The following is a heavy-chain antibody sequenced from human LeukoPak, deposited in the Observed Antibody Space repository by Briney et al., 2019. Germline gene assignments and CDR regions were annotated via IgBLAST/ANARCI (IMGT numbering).Heavy chain of an antibody. J-gene: IGHJ3*02. V-gene: IGHV3-15*01. Sequence: GGSLRLSCEASGFSFTNTWMSWGRQAPGKGLEWVGRVKSKADDGTTDYAAPVQGRFTISRDDSKNTLSLQMNSLKTEDTAVYYCATEGGSGSYYGDDAFDMWGQGTMVTVSS. CDR3: ATEGGSGSYYGDDAFDM. CDR1: GFSFTNTW. D-gene: IGHD3-10*01. CDR2: VKSKADDGTT.